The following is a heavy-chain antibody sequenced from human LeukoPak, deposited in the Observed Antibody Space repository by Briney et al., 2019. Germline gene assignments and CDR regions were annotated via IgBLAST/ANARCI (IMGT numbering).Heavy chain of an antibody. CDR1: GFTFSSYA. V-gene: IGHV3-23*01. CDR2: ISGSGGST. D-gene: IGHD3-3*01. CDR3: AKVGTYYDFWSGYYNPNFDY. Sequence: PGGSLRLSCAASGFTFSSYAMSWVRQAPGKGLEWVSAISGSGGSTYYADSVKGRFTNSRDNSKNTLYLQMNSLRAEDTAVYYCAKVGTYYDFWSGYYNPNFDYWGQGTLVTVSS. J-gene: IGHJ4*02.